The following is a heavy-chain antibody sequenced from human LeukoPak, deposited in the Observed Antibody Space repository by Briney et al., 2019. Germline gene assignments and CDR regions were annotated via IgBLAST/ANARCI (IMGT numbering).Heavy chain of an antibody. CDR3: ARGRGYNAFDY. J-gene: IGHJ4*02. V-gene: IGHV4-34*01. CDR1: GGSFSGYY. Sequence: PSETLSLTCAVYGGSFSGYYWSWIRQPPGKGLECIGEINHSGSTNYNPSLKSRVTISVDTSKNQFSLKLSSVTAADTAVYYCARGRGYNAFDYWGQGTLVTVSS. CDR2: INHSGST. D-gene: IGHD5-24*01.